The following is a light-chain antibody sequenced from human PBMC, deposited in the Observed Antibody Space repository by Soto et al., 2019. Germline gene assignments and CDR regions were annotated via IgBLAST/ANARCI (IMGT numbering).Light chain of an antibody. CDR1: SSDVGGYNY. J-gene: IGLJ1*01. CDR2: EVS. CDR3: SSYTRSTDYV. Sequence: QSALTQPASVSGSPGQSITISCTGTSSDVGGYNYVSWYQLHPGKAPKLMVYEVSNRPSGVSNRFSGSKSGNTASLTISGLQAEDEADYYCSSYTRSTDYVFGTGTK. V-gene: IGLV2-14*01.